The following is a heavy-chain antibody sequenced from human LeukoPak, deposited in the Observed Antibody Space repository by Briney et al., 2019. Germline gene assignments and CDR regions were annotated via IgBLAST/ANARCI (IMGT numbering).Heavy chain of an antibody. D-gene: IGHD3-10*01. Sequence: SETLSLTCTVSGGSISSYYWIWIRQPPGKGLDGIGYIYYSGYTNYHPSLKSRVTISLDTSKNQFSLKLSSVTAADTAVYYCARIVPYNYGYIDYWGQGTLVTVSS. CDR2: IYYSGYT. V-gene: IGHV4-59*01. J-gene: IGHJ4*02. CDR1: GGSISSYY. CDR3: ARIVPYNYGYIDY.